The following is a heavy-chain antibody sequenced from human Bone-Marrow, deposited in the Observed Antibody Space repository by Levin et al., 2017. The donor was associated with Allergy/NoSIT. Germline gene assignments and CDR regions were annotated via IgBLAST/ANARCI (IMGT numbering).Heavy chain of an antibody. J-gene: IGHJ4*02. CDR3: AQDQQIWPVGVY. CDR2: ISSSGGSS. D-gene: IGHD3-16*01. V-gene: IGHV3-23*01. CDR1: GFTCRNYD. Sequence: PGGSLRLSCADSGFTCRNYDMSWIRQAPGKGLEWVSGISSSGGSSFHADSVKGRFTVSRDNSKNMLYLHMNSLRAEDTALYYCAQDQQIWPVGVYWGQGSLVTVSS.